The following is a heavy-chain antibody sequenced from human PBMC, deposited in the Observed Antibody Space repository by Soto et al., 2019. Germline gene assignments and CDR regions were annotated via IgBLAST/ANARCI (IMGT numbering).Heavy chain of an antibody. J-gene: IGHJ3*02. D-gene: IGHD3-22*01. CDR2: ISSSSSYI. CDR1: GFTFSSYS. V-gene: IGHV3-21*01. Sequence: GGSLRLSCAASGFTFSSYSMNWVRQAPGKGLEWVSSISSSSSYIYYADSVKGRFTISRDNAKNSLYLQMNSLRAEDTAVYYCAREMGYSSGYYFIDAFDIWGQGTMVTVS. CDR3: AREMGYSSGYYFIDAFDI.